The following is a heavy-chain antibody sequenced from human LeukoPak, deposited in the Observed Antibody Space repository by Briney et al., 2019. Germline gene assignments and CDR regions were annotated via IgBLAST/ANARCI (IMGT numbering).Heavy chain of an antibody. CDR3: ARASIAVAGRRFGY. V-gene: IGHV4-34*01. J-gene: IGHJ4*02. CDR1: GGSFSGYY. CDR2: INHSGST. D-gene: IGHD6-19*01. Sequence: PSETLSLTCAVYGGSFSGYYWSWIRQPPGNRLEWIGEINHSGSTNYNPSLKSRVTISVDTSKNQFSLKLSSVTAADTAVYYCARASIAVAGRRFGYWGQGTLVTVSS.